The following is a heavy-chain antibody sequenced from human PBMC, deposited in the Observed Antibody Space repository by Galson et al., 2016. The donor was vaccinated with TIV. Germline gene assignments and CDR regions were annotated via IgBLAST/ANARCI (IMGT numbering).Heavy chain of an antibody. J-gene: IGHJ2*01. CDR3: ARDQSMIGDYYFDL. CDR2: INPTSGGT. Sequence: SVKVSCKASGFNFSDYYFHWVRQAPGQGLEWMGWINPTSGGTKYAQKFQASVTLTRDTSINTAHMEMSRLKSDDTAVYFCARDQSMIGDYYFDLWGRGTLVTVSS. CDR1: GFNFSDYY. V-gene: IGHV1-2*04. D-gene: IGHD3-16*01.